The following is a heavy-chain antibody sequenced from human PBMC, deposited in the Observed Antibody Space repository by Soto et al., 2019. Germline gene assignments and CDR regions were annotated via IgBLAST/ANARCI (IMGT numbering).Heavy chain of an antibody. CDR1: GGSVSSGSYY. CDR3: ARVEYSSGWYYFDY. CDR2: IYYSGST. V-gene: IGHV4-61*01. D-gene: IGHD6-19*01. Sequence: QVQLQESGPGLVKPSETLSLTCTVSGGSVSSGSYYWSWIRQPPGKGLEWIGYIYYSGSTNYNPSLKSRVTISVYTSKNQSSLKLSSVTAADTAVYYCARVEYSSGWYYFDYWGQGTLVTVSS. J-gene: IGHJ4*02.